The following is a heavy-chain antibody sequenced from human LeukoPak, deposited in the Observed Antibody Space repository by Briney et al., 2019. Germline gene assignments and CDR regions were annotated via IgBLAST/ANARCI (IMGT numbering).Heavy chain of an antibody. Sequence: PSETLSLTCTVSGGSISSYYWSWIRQPAGKGLEWIGNIYYSGSTNYNPSLKSRVTISVDTSKNQFSLKLSSVTAADTAVYYCTRGSIAYYYMGVWGKGTTVTISS. CDR2: IYYSGST. D-gene: IGHD3-22*01. V-gene: IGHV4-59*01. CDR1: GGSISSYY. CDR3: TRGSIAYYYMGV. J-gene: IGHJ6*03.